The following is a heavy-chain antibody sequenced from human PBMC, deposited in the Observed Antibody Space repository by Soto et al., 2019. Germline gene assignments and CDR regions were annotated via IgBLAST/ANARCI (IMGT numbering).Heavy chain of an antibody. Sequence: QVQLVQSGAEVKKPGASVKVSCKASGYTFTRHYMHWVRQAPGQGLEWMGMIDPSGGSTDYAQKFQGRVTMTRDTSTSTVSMELSSLRSEDTALYYCARGEYSGYENDNFDYWGQGTLVTVSS. CDR1: GYTFTRHY. J-gene: IGHJ4*02. D-gene: IGHD5-12*01. CDR3: ARGEYSGYENDNFDY. CDR2: IDPSGGST. V-gene: IGHV1-46*03.